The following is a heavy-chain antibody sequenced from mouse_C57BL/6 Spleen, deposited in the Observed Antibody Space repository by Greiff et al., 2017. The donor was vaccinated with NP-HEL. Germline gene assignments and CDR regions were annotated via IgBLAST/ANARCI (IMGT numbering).Heavy chain of an antibody. J-gene: IGHJ3*01. CDR3: ARLRGEGAWFAY. CDR2: IYPGDGDT. CDR1: GYAFSSSW. V-gene: IGHV1-82*01. Sequence: VQLVESGPELVKPGASVKISCKASGYAFSSSWMNWVKQRPGKGLEWIGRIYPGDGDTNYNGKFKGKATLTADKSSSTAYMQLSSLTSEDSAVYFCARLRGEGAWFAYWGQGTLVTVSA.